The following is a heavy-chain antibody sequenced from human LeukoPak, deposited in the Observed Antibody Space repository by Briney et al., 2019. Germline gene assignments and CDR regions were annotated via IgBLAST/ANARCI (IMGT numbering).Heavy chain of an antibody. V-gene: IGHV4-39*07. CDR3: ARDFDPVYISGWYVGY. Sequence: NTSETLSLTCTVSGGSISSSSYYWGWIRQPPGKGLEWIGSIYYSGSTYYNPSLKSRVTISVDTSKNQFSLKLSSVTAADTAVYYCARDFDPVYISGWYVGYWGQGTLVTVSS. CDR2: IYYSGST. D-gene: IGHD6-19*01. J-gene: IGHJ4*02. CDR1: GGSISSSSYY.